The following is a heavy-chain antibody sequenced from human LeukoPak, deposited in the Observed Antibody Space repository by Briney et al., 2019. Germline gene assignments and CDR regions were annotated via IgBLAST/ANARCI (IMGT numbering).Heavy chain of an antibody. J-gene: IGHJ3*02. D-gene: IGHD6-13*01. V-gene: IGHV4-4*07. CDR2: IYTSGST. CDR3: ARLPRIAAAGTHAFDI. Sequence: PSETLSLTCTVSGGSISSYYWSWIRQPAGKGLEWIGRIYTSGSTNYNPSLKSRVTMSVDTSKNQFSLKLSSVTAADTAVYYCARLPRIAAAGTHAFDIWGQGTMVTVSS. CDR1: GGSISSYY.